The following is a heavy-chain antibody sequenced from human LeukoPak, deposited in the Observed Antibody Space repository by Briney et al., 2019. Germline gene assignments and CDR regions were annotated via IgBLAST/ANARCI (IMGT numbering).Heavy chain of an antibody. CDR3: AREKAAYCTGDCHSFDR. V-gene: IGHV4-30-4*01. D-gene: IGHD2-21*02. J-gene: IGHJ5*02. Sequence: SETLSLTCTVSGGSISDGVYYWNWIRQSPGKGLEWIGYIYYSENTYYNPSLKSRVTISIDTSKNQFFLKVTSVTAADTATYFCAREKAAYCTGDCHSFDRWGQGIPVTVSS. CDR2: IYYSENT. CDR1: GGSISDGVYY.